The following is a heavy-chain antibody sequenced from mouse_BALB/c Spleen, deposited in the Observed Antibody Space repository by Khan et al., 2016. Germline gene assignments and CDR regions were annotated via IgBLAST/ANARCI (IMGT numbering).Heavy chain of an antibody. CDR1: GYSITSDYA. D-gene: IGHD2-4*01. J-gene: IGHJ2*01. CDR2: ISYSDST. V-gene: IGHV3-2*02. Sequence: EVQLQESGPGLVKPSQSLSLTCTVTGYSITSDYAWNWIRQFPGNKLEWMGYISYSDSTNYNPSLKSRISITRDISKHQFFLQLNSVTTEGTATXYCARGMITTCDYWGQGTTLTVAS. CDR3: ARGMITTCDY.